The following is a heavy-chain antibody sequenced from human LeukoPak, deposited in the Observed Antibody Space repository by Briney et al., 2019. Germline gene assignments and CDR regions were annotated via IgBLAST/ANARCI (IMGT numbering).Heavy chain of an antibody. V-gene: IGHV1-8*03. D-gene: IGHD2-15*01. J-gene: IGHJ4*02. CDR3: ARAYCSGPTCQHGELNFGY. CDR1: GYNFTTFD. Sequence: ASVKVSCKASGYNFTTFDMNWVRQATGQGLEWMGWMNPNSGNTGYAQKFQGRVTLTMDTSTTTAYMEVSSLTSEDTAVYYCARAYCSGPTCQHGELNFGYWGQGTLVAVSS. CDR2: MNPNSGNT.